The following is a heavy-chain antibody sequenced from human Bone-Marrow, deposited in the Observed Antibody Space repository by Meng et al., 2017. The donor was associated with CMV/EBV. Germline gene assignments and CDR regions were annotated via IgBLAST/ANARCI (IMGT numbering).Heavy chain of an antibody. CDR3: ARMVGATYYFDY. CDR1: GGTFSSYA. V-gene: IGHV1-69*05. Sequence: SVKVSCKASGGTFSSYAISWVRQAPGQGLEWMGGIIPIFGTANYAQKFQGRVTITTDESTNTAYMELSRLRSDDTAVYYCARMVGATYYFDYWGQGTRVTVSS. CDR2: IIPIFGTA. J-gene: IGHJ4*02. D-gene: IGHD1-26*01.